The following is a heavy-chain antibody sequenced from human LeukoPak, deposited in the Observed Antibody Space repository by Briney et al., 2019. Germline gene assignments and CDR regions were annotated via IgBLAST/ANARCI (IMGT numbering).Heavy chain of an antibody. CDR2: ISSSSSYI. CDR3: ARGRLRDAFDI. CDR1: GFTFSSYA. V-gene: IGHV3-21*01. J-gene: IGHJ3*02. Sequence: GGSLRLSCAVSGFTFSSYAMSWVRQAPGKGLEWVSSISSSSSYIYYADSVKGRFTISRDSAKNSLYLQMNSLRAEDTAVYYCARGRLRDAFDIWGQGTMVTVSS.